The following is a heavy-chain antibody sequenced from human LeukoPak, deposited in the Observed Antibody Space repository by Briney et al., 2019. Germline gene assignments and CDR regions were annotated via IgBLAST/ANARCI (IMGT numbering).Heavy chain of an antibody. CDR2: ISYGGTMT. CDR3: ARIGDRDDWGVLFDY. CDR1: GFTLSRYA. D-gene: IGHD3-9*01. J-gene: IGHJ4*02. Sequence: GRSLRLSCAASGFTLSRYAMHWVRQAPGKGPEWVSFISYGGTMTYYADSVKGRFTISSDNTKNTLYLRMSSLRAEDTAVYYCARIGDRDDWGVLFDYWGQGTLVTVSA. V-gene: IGHV3-30*04.